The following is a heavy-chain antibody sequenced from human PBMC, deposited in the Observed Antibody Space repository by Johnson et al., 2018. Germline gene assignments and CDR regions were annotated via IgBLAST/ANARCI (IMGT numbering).Heavy chain of an antibody. J-gene: IGHJ3*02. CDR3: AKVRATTVPLGDTFDI. D-gene: IGHD4-17*01. CDR1: GFTFSSYG. V-gene: IGHV3-30*18. Sequence: QVQLVQSGGGVVQPGRSLRLSCAASGFTFSSYGMHWVRQAPGKGLEWVAVISYDGSNKYYAESVKGRFTISRDNSKNTLYLQMNSLRAEDTAVYYGAKVRATTVPLGDTFDIWGQGTMVTVSA. CDR2: ISYDGSNK.